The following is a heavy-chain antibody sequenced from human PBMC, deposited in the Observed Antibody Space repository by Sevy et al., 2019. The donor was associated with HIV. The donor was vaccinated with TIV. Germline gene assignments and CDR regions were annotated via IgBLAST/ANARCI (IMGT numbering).Heavy chain of an antibody. V-gene: IGHV3-21*01. CDR2: ISSSSSYI. D-gene: IGHD3-22*01. CDR3: ARDVDTYYYDSSGYPHQFDY. CDR1: GFTFSSYS. J-gene: IGHJ4*02. Sequence: GGSLRLSCAASGFTFSSYSMNWVRQAPGKGLEWVSSISSSSSYIYYADSVKGRFTISRDNAKNSLYLQMNSLRAEDTAVYYCARDVDTYYYDSSGYPHQFDYWGQGTLVTVSS.